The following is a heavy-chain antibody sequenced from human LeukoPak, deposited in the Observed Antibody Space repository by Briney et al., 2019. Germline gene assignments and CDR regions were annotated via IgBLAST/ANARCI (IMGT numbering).Heavy chain of an antibody. D-gene: IGHD4-17*01. CDR2: INPSSGGT. V-gene: IGHV1-2*02. CDR1: GYTFTGYY. Sequence: GASVKVSCKASGYTFTGYYMHWVRQAPGQGLEWMGWINPSSGGTNYAQKFQGRVTMTRDTSISTAYMELSRLRSDDTAVYYCARHDYGDYGPNWFDPWGQGTLVTVSS. J-gene: IGHJ5*02. CDR3: ARHDYGDYGPNWFDP.